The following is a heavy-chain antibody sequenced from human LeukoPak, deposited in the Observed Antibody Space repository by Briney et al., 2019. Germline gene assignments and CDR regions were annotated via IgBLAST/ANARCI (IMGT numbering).Heavy chain of an antibody. J-gene: IGHJ4*02. CDR1: GFTFSGYD. Sequence: GGSLRLSCAASGFTFSGYDMHWVRQATGKGLEWVSAIGTAGDPYYPGSVKGRFTISRENAKNSLYLQMNSLRAGDTAVYYGARLSRATPDYWGQGTLVTVSS. CDR2: IGTAGDP. V-gene: IGHV3-13*05. CDR3: ARLSRATPDY.